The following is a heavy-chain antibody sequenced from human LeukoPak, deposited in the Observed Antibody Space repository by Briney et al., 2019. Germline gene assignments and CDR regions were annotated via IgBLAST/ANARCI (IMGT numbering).Heavy chain of an antibody. CDR2: IDSAGSST. D-gene: IGHD4/OR15-4a*01. CDR3: ARAGANGPNAFDI. Sequence: GGSLRLSCAASGVALSRYWMHWVRQAPGEGLVWVSRIDSAGSSTSYADSAKGRFTISRENAKNTSYLQMIMFRAGDTAVYYCARAGANGPNAFDIWGQGTMVTVSS. V-gene: IGHV3-74*01. CDR1: GVALSRYW. J-gene: IGHJ3*02.